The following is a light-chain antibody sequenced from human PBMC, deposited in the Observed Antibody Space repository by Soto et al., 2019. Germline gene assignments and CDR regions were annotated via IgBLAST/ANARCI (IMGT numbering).Light chain of an antibody. J-gene: IGLJ1*01. CDR2: EVN. Sequence: QSALAQPASVSGSPRQSITISCTGASSDVGSYTYVSWYQQHPGKAPKLMIYEVNNRPSGVSNRFSGSKSGNTASLTISGLQAEDEADYYCSSYTSSSTLYVFATGTKVTVL. CDR3: SSYTSSSTLYV. V-gene: IGLV2-14*01. CDR1: SSDVGSYTY.